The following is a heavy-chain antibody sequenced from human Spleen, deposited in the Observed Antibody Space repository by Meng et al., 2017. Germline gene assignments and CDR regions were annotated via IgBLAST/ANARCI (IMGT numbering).Heavy chain of an antibody. D-gene: IGHD2-15*01. CDR1: GGSFSGYY. V-gene: IGHV4-34*01. CDR2: INHRGST. CDR3: ARDRFCIGGSCFTHFDY. Sequence: GSLRLSCAVYGGSFSGYYWSWIRQPPGKGLEWIGQINHRGSTIYNPSLTSRVTISVDTSKNRFSLKLSSVTAADTAVYYCARDRFCIGGSCFTHFDYWGQGNLVNGAS. J-gene: IGHJ4*02.